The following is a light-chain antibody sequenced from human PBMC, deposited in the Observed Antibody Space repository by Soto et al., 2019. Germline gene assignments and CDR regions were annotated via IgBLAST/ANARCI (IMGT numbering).Light chain of an antibody. CDR3: SSYTVTTTLVV. CDR1: SSDIGAFNY. J-gene: IGLJ2*01. CDR2: GVA. Sequence: QSVLTQPASVSGSPGQSVTISCTETSSDIGAFNYVSWYQHHPGKAPKLMIYGVANRPSGVSNRFSGSKSGNTASLTISGLQAEDEASYYCSSYTVTTTLVVFGGGTKLTVL. V-gene: IGLV2-14*01.